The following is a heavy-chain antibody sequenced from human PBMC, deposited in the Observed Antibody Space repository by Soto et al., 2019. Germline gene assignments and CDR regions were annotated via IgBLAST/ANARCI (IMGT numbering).Heavy chain of an antibody. V-gene: IGHV3-21*06. CDR2: ISSTTNYI. CDR3: ARESEDLTSNMDY. Sequence: PGGSLRLSCAASGFTFTRYSMNWVRQAPGKGLEWVSSISSTTNYIYYGDSMKGRFTISRDNAKNSLYLEMNSRRAEDTAVYYCARESEDLTSNMDYWGQGTLVTVSS. J-gene: IGHJ4*02. CDR1: GFTFTRYS.